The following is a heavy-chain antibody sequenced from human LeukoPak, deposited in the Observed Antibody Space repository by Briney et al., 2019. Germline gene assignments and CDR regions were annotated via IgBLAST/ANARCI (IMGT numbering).Heavy chain of an antibody. CDR1: GFTFSSYG. CDR3: ARDMGYSNGHGFDY. V-gene: IGHV3-33*01. D-gene: IGHD5-18*01. CDR2: IWYDGSNK. J-gene: IGHJ4*02. Sequence: GGSLRLSCAASGFTFSSYGMHWVRQAPGKGLGWVALIWYDGSNKYYADSVKGRFTISRDNSKNTLYLQMSNLRAEDTAVYYCARDMGYSNGHGFDYWGQGTLVTVSS.